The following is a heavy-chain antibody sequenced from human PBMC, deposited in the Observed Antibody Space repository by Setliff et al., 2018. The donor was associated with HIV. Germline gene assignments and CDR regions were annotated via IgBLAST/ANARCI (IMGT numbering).Heavy chain of an antibody. J-gene: IGHJ4*02. Sequence: GGSLRLSCAASGFTFSTYDMTWVRQAPGKGLEWVSLINGGGNYIQYADSVKGRFIISRDNSKNMLYLQMNSLRAEDTALYYCTKREAGARPFDYWGRGTLVTVSS. CDR3: TKREAGARPFDY. V-gene: IGHV3-23*03. D-gene: IGHD1-26*01. CDR1: GFTFSTYD. CDR2: INGGGNYI.